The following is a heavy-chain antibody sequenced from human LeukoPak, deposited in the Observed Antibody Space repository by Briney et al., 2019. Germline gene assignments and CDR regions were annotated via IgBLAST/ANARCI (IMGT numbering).Heavy chain of an antibody. CDR3: VRDHNFLIDC. D-gene: IGHD2/OR15-2a*01. V-gene: IGHV3-74*01. CDR2: IGGDGTAT. Sequence: GGSLRLSCAASGFTFSSYSMQWVRQAPGEGLVWVSRIGGDGTATTYADSVKDRFTISRDNAKNTLYLQMNSLRAEDTAVYYCVRDHNFLIDCWGQGGLVTVSS. J-gene: IGHJ4*02. CDR1: GFTFSSYS.